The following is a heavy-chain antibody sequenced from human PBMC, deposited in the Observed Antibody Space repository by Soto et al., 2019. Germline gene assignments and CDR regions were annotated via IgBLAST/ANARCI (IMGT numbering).Heavy chain of an antibody. Sequence: QLRLQESGPGLVKPSQTLSLTCTVSGDSINSGDYYWSWIRQPPGKGLEWIGYIYFSGSAYLNPSLESRLSISVDTPRNQFSLKLRSVTAADTAIYYCSRVNSTSSLDNWGQGALVSVSS. D-gene: IGHD4-4*01. J-gene: IGHJ4*02. CDR1: GDSINSGDYY. CDR3: SRVNSTSSLDN. CDR2: IYFSGSA. V-gene: IGHV4-30-4*01.